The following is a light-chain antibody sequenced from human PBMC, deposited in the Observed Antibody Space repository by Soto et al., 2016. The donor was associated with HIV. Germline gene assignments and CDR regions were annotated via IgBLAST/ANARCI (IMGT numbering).Light chain of an antibody. CDR1: QDISSA. CDR3: QQFKTYCLLT. Sequence: IQLTQSPSFLSASIGDRVTITCRTSQDISSALAWYPQKPGKAPKLLIYSASTLQSGVPSRFSGSGSGTEFTLTISSLQPEDFATYYCQQFKTYCLLTFGGGTKVEIK. V-gene: IGKV1-9*01. CDR2: SAS. J-gene: IGKJ4*01.